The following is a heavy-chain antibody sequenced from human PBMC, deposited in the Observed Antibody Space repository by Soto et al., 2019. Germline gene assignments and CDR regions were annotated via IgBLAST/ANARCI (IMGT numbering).Heavy chain of an antibody. D-gene: IGHD3-10*01. CDR2: IYYSGST. CDR3: AREVGELLNGYYYYGMDV. Sequence: SETLSLTCTVSGGSISSGDYYWSWIRQPPGKGLEWIGYIYYSGSTYYNPSLKSRVTISVDTSKNQFSLKLSSVTAADTAVYYCAREVGELLNGYYYYGMDVWGQGTTVTVSS. J-gene: IGHJ6*02. V-gene: IGHV4-30-4*01. CDR1: GGSISSGDYY.